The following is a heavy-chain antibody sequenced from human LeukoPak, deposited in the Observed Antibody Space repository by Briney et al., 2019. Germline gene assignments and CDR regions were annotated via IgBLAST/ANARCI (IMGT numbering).Heavy chain of an antibody. CDR1: GYTFTGYY. D-gene: IGHD3-10*01. CDR3: ARGITMARGVIMDWFDP. V-gene: IGHV1-2*02. J-gene: IGHJ5*02. CDR2: INPNSGGT. Sequence: ASVKVSCKASGYTFTGYYMHWLRQAPRQGLEWMGWINPNSGGTNYAQKFQGRVTMTRDTSISTAYMELSRLRSDDTAVYYCARGITMARGVIMDWFDPWGQGTLVTVSS.